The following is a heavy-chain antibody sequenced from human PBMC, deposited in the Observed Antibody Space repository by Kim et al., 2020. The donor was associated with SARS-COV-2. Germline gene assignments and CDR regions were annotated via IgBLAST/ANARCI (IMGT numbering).Heavy chain of an antibody. Sequence: ASVKVSCKASGYTFTGYYMHWVRQAPGQGLEWMGWINPNSGGTNYAQKFQGRVTMTRDTSISTAYMELSRLRSDDTAVYYCARDLTSAEGITMIVVADYWGQGTLVTVSS. J-gene: IGHJ4*02. V-gene: IGHV1-2*02. D-gene: IGHD3-22*01. CDR3: ARDLTSAEGITMIVVADY. CDR1: GYTFTGYY. CDR2: INPNSGGT.